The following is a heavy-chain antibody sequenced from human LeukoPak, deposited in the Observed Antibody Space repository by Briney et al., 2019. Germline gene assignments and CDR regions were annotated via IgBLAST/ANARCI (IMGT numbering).Heavy chain of an antibody. D-gene: IGHD3-10*01. CDR1: GYTFTGYY. CDR2: INPNSGGT. CDR3: ARGYGSGSYYFDY. V-gene: IGHV1-2*02. Sequence: ASVKVSCKASGYTFTGYYMHWVRQAPGQGLEWMGWINPNSGGTNYAQKFQGRVTMTRNTSISTAYMELSSLRSEDTAVYYCARGYGSGSYYFDYWGQGTLVTVSS. J-gene: IGHJ4*02.